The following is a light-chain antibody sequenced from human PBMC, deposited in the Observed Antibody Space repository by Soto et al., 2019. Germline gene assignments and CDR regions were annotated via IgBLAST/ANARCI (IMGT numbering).Light chain of an antibody. V-gene: IGKV1-39*01. CDR1: QSISSY. J-gene: IGKJ5*01. CDR3: QQSYGTPT. Sequence: DIQMTQSPSSLSAYVGDRVTITCLASQSISSYLNWYQQKPGKAPKVLIYAASSLQSGVPSRFSGIGSGTDFTLSISSLQPEDFATYYCQQSYGTPTFGQGTRLEIK. CDR2: AAS.